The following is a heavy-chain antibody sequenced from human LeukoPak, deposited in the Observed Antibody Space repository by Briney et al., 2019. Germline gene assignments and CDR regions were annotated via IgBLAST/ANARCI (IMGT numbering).Heavy chain of an antibody. CDR3: ARGLHIVVVVAATHPFDY. J-gene: IGHJ4*02. V-gene: IGHV4-34*01. Sequence: SDTLSLTCAVYGGSFSGYYWSWLRQPPGKGLEWIGETNHSGSTNYNPSLKSRVTISVDTSKNQFSLKLSSVTAADTAVYYCARGLHIVVVVAATHPFDYWGQGTLVTVSS. CDR2: TNHSGST. D-gene: IGHD2-15*01. CDR1: GGSFSGYY.